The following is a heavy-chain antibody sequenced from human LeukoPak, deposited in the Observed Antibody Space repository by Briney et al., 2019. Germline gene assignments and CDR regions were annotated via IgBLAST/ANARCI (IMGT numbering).Heavy chain of an antibody. J-gene: IGHJ4*02. D-gene: IGHD2-15*01. CDR1: GYTFTSYD. CDR2: MNPNSGNT. CDR3: ARVGYCSGGSYPYYFDY. Sequence: ASVTVSCKASGYTFTSYDINGVRQPTGQGREWMGWMNPNSGNTGYAQKFQGRVTITRKTSISTAYMELSSLRSEDTAVYYCARVGYCSGGSYPYYFDYWCQGTLVTVSS. V-gene: IGHV1-8*01.